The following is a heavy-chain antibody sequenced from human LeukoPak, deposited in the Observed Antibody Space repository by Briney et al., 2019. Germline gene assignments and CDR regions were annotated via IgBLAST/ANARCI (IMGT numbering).Heavy chain of an antibody. Sequence: GGSLRLSCVASGFTFSSYCMHWVRPAPGRGLGWVGVISYDGPNKYYADSVKGRFTISRDNSKNTLYLQMNSLRAEDTAVYYCAKDFANYCSGAGDFQHWGQGTLVTVSS. CDR1: GFTFSSYC. D-gene: IGHD2-15*01. J-gene: IGHJ1*01. CDR3: AKDFANYCSGAGDFQH. CDR2: ISYDGPNK. V-gene: IGHV3-30*18.